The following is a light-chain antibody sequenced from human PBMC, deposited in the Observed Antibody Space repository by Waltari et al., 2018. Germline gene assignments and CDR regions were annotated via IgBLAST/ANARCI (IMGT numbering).Light chain of an antibody. CDR1: QSSSSSY. J-gene: IGKJ1*01. Sequence: IVLTQSPGTLSLSPGESATLSCRVSQSSSSSYLAWYQQKPGQAPRLLIYDTSFRATGIPDRFTGSGSGTDFTLTINRLEPEDFAVYYCQQYNFSPGTFGQGTKVEI. CDR3: QQYNFSPGT. V-gene: IGKV3-20*01. CDR2: DTS.